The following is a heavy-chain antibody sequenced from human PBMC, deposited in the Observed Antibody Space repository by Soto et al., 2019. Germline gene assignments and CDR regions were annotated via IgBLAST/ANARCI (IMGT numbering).Heavy chain of an antibody. V-gene: IGHV1-2*04. Sequence: ASVKVSCKASGYTFTGYYMHWVRQAPGQGLEWMGWINPNSGGTNYAQKFQGWVTMTRDTSISTAYMELSRVRSDDTAVYYCAKSGGGQRPPXDFWGRGTLVTVSS. J-gene: IGHJ4*02. CDR2: INPNSGGT. CDR1: GYTFTGYY. D-gene: IGHD1-1*01. CDR3: AKSGGGQRPPXDF.